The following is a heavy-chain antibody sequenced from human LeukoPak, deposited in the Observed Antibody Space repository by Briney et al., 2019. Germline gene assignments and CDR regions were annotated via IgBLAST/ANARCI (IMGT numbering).Heavy chain of an antibody. V-gene: IGHV3-11*06. D-gene: IGHD2-15*01. CDR1: GFTFSDYY. CDR3: ARDCGGGSCYGPYDAFDI. CDR2: INPTSGYT. Sequence: GRSLRLSCAASGFTFSDYYMSWIRQAPGKGLEWLSYINPTSGYTPYADSVRGRFTISRDNAKNSLYLQMNSLRAEDTAVYYCARDCGGGSCYGPYDAFDIWGQGTMVTVSS. J-gene: IGHJ3*02.